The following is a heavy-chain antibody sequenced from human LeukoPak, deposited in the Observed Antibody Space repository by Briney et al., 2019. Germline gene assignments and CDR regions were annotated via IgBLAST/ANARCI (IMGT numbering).Heavy chain of an antibody. CDR3: ARGEYSSSWYQYDAFDI. CDR2: IYHSGST. J-gene: IGHJ3*02. V-gene: IGHV4-30-2*01. Sequence: SETLSLTCTVSGGSISSGGYYWSWIRQPPGKGLEWIGYIYHSGSTYYNPSLKSRVTISVDRSKNQFSLKLSSVTAADTAVYYCARGEYSSSWYQYDAFDIWGQGTMVTVSS. D-gene: IGHD6-13*01. CDR1: GGSISSGGYY.